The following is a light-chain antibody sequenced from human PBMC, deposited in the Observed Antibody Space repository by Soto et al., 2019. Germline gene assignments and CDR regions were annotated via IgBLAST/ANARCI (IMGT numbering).Light chain of an antibody. Sequence: QSALTQPASVSGSPGQSITISCTGTSSDVGGYNYVSWYQQHPGKAPKLMIYEVSNRPSGVSNRFSGSKSGNTASLTISGRQAEDEADYYCSSYTSISTYVFGTGTKLNVL. CDR1: SSDVGGYNY. CDR2: EVS. CDR3: SSYTSISTYV. V-gene: IGLV2-14*01. J-gene: IGLJ1*01.